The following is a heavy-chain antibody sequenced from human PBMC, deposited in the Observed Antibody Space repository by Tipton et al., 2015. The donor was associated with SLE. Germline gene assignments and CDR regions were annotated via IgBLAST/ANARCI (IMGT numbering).Heavy chain of an antibody. CDR3: ARVDRGPRNFDL. D-gene: IGHD1-26*01. CDR1: GFSISSYY. V-gene: IGHV4-4*07. J-gene: IGHJ2*01. CDR2: IYSSGST. Sequence: TLSLTCTVSGFSISSYYWSWIRQPAGKGLEWIGRIYSSGSTIYNPSLKSRLTLSLDTSKNQFSLRLNSVTAADTAVYYCARVDRGPRNFDLWGRGTLVTVSS.